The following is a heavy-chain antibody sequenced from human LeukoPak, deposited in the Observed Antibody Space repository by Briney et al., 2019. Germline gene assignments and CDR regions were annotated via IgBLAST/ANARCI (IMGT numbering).Heavy chain of an antibody. CDR3: ARDMDYYGSGSPIFDY. J-gene: IGHJ4*02. CDR1: GFTFSSYS. CDR2: ISSSSSYI. Sequence: GGSLRLSCAASGFTFSSYSMNWVRQAPGKGLEWVSSISSSSSYIYYADLVKGRFTISRDNAKNSLYLQMNSLRAEDTAVYYCARDMDYYGSGSPIFDYWGQGTLVTVSS. D-gene: IGHD3-10*01. V-gene: IGHV3-21*01.